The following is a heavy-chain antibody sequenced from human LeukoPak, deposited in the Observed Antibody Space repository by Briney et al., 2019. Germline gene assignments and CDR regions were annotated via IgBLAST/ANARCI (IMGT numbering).Heavy chain of an antibody. CDR1: GYTLTVYY. CDR2: INPNSGGT. Sequence: ASVKVSFKASGYTLTVYYMHWVRQAPGQGLEWMGWINPNSGGTNYAQKFQGRVTMTRDTSISTASMELSRLRSDDTALYYCARDGLTYYDFWSGYYQKRGNWFDLWGQGTLVTVSS. J-gene: IGHJ5*02. D-gene: IGHD3-3*01. V-gene: IGHV1-2*02. CDR3: ARDGLTYYDFWSGYYQKRGNWFDL.